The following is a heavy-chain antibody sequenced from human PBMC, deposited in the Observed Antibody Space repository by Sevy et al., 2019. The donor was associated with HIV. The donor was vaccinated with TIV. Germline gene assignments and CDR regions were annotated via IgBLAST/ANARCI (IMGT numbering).Heavy chain of an antibody. Sequence: GGSLRLSCVVSGFSFSNYWMPWVRQAPGKGLEWVANIKPDGSVKSYVDSVKGRFTISRDNAKNSLSLQMNSLSAEDTAVYYCARDTNYFYVDVWGKGTTVTVSS. CDR1: GFSFSNYW. CDR2: IKPDGSVK. J-gene: IGHJ6*03. CDR3: ARDTNYFYVDV. D-gene: IGHD1-1*01. V-gene: IGHV3-7*01.